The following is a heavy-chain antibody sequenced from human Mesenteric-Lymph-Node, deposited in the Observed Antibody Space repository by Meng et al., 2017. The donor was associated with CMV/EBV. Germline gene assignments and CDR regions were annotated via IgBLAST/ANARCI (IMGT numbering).Heavy chain of an antibody. CDR2: IYYSGST. D-gene: IGHD4-17*01. CDR3: ARGAGGDYGDFHY. J-gene: IGHJ4*02. CDR1: GGSISSSSYY. Sequence: GSLRLSCTVSGGSISSSSYYWGWIRQPPGKGLEWIGSIYYSGSTYYNPSLKSRVTISVDTSKNQFSLKLSSVTATDTAVYYCARGAGGDYGDFHYWGQGTLVTVSS. V-gene: IGHV4-39*07.